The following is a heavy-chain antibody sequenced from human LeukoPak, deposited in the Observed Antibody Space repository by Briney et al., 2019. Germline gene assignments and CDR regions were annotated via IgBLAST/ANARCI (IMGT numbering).Heavy chain of an antibody. D-gene: IGHD6-13*01. CDR2: ISSTGGTT. J-gene: IGHJ3*02. V-gene: IGHV3-23*01. Sequence: GGSLRLSCAASGITFSSYGMSWVRQAPGKGLEWVSSISSTGGTTYYADSVKGRFTISRDNSKNTLYLQMNSLRAEDTAVYYCAKCGSSWPRDAFDIWGQGTMVTVSS. CDR1: GITFSSYG. CDR3: AKCGSSWPRDAFDI.